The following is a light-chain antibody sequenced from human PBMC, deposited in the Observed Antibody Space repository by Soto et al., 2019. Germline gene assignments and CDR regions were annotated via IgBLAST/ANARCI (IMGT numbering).Light chain of an antibody. J-gene: IGKJ1*01. CDR3: QQYNSWPPLT. Sequence: EIVMTQSPDTLSVSPGDRATLSCRASQTVSNNLAWYQQKPGQAPRLLIYGASTRATGVPDRFSGSGSRTEFTLTISSLQSEDFAVYYCQQYNSWPPLTFGQGTKVEIK. CDR2: GAS. CDR1: QTVSNN. V-gene: IGKV3-15*01.